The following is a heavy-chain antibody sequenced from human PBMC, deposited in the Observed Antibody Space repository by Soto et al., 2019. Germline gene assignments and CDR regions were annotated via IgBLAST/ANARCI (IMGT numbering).Heavy chain of an antibody. D-gene: IGHD3-10*01. CDR1: GYTFTSYG. CDR3: ARDFKGSGSSNSGWGYYYYYYMDV. J-gene: IGHJ6*03. Sequence: ASVKVSCKASGYTFTSYGISWVRQAPGQGLEWMGWISAYNGNTNYAQKLQGRVTMTTDTSTSTAYMELRSLRSDDTAVYYCARDFKGSGSSNSGWGYYYYYYMDVWGKGTTVTVSS. CDR2: ISAYNGNT. V-gene: IGHV1-18*01.